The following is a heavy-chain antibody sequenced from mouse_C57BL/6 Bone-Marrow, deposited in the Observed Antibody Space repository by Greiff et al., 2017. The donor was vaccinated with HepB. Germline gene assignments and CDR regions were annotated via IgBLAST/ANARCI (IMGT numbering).Heavy chain of an antibody. J-gene: IGHJ3*01. CDR3: ARSSPPRYDGCFAY. V-gene: IGHV1-26*01. CDR2: INPNNGGT. Sequence: EVQLQQSGPELVKPGASVKISCKASGYTFTDYYMNWVKQSHGKSLEWIGDINPNNGGTSYNQKFKGKATLTVDKSSSTAYMELRSLTSEDSAVYYCARSSPPRYDGCFAYWGQGTLVTVSA. CDR1: GYTFTDYY. D-gene: IGHD2-3*01.